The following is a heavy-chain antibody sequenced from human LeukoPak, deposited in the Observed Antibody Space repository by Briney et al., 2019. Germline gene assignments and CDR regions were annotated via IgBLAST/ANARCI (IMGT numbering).Heavy chain of an antibody. D-gene: IGHD2-21*02. CDR1: GGSINSGGYY. J-gene: IGHJ4*02. CDR2: IYYSGST. V-gene: IGHV4-31*03. Sequence: SQTLSLTCTVSGGSINSGGYYWSWIRQHPGKGLEWIGYIYYSGSTYYNPSLKSRVTISVDTSKNQFSLKLSSVTAADTAVYYCARGDSYHFDYWGQGTLVTVSS. CDR3: ARGDSYHFDY.